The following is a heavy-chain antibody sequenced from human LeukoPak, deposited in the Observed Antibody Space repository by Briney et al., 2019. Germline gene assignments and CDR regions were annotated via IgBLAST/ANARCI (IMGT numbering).Heavy chain of an antibody. V-gene: IGHV3-30-3*01. CDR1: GFTFSSYA. J-gene: IGHJ1*01. D-gene: IGHD2-21*02. Sequence: GRSLRLSCAASGFTFSSYAMHWVRQAPGKGLEWVAVISYDGSNKYYADSVKGRFTISRDNSKNTLYLQMNSLRAEDTAVYYCARDIGAVTAAGYFQHWGQGTLVTVSS. CDR3: ARDIGAVTAAGYFQH. CDR2: ISYDGSNK.